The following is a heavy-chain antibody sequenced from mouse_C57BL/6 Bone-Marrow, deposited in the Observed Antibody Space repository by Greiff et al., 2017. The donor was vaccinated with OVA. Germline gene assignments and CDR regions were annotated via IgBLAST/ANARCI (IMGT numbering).Heavy chain of an antibody. D-gene: IGHD3-2*01. V-gene: IGHV1-64*01. J-gene: IGHJ2*01. Sequence: QVHVKQPGAELVKPGASVKLSCKASGYTFTSYWMHWVKQRPGQGLEWIGMIHPNSGSTNYNEKFKSKATLTVDKSSSTAYMQLSSLTSEDSAVYYCAREPFYRQDYWGQGTTLTVSS. CDR2: IHPNSGST. CDR1: GYTFTSYW. CDR3: AREPFYRQDY.